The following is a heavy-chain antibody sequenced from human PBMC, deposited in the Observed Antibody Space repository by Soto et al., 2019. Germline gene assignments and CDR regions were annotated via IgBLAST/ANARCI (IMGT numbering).Heavy chain of an antibody. CDR1: GGTFSSYA. J-gene: IGHJ3*02. V-gene: IGHV1-69*13. CDR2: IIPIFGTA. CDR3: ARQFPYYYDSSGYYLNTGAFDI. Sequence: ASVKVSCKASGGTFSSYAISWVRQAGGQGREWMGGIIPIFGTANYAQKFQGRVTITADESTSTAYMELSSLRSEDTAVYYCARQFPYYYDSSGYYLNTGAFDIWGQGTRVTVSS. D-gene: IGHD3-22*01.